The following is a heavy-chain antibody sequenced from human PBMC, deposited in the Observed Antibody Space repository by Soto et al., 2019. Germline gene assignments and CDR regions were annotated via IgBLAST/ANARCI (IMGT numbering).Heavy chain of an antibody. V-gene: IGHV5-51*01. D-gene: IGHD3-3*01. CDR3: ARHAYDFWSGHPNPRYYYGMDV. J-gene: IGHJ6*02. CDR1: GYSFTTYG. CDR2: IYPGDSNT. Sequence: ESLKISCKGSGYSFTTYGIGWVRQMPGKGLEWMGIIYPGDSNTRYSPSLQGQVTISVDKSISTAYLQWSSLKATDTAMYYCARHAYDFWSGHPNPRYYYGMDVWGQGTTVTVSS.